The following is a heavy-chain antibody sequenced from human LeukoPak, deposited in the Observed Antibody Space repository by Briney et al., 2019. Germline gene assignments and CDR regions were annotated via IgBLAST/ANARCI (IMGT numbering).Heavy chain of an antibody. V-gene: IGHV1-46*01. Sequence: GASVKVPCKASGYTFTSYHMHWVRQAPGQGLEWMGLINLSGGSTTYAQRFQGRVTLTRDTSTSTVYMELSSLRSEDTAVYYCARDNRGFSCLDYWGQGTLVTVSS. CDR1: GYTFTSYH. D-gene: IGHD5-18*01. CDR3: ARDNRGFSCLDY. J-gene: IGHJ4*02. CDR2: INLSGGST.